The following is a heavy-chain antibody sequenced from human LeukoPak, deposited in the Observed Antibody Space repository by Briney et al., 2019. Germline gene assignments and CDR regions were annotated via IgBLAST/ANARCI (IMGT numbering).Heavy chain of an antibody. V-gene: IGHV3-30*18. CDR1: GFTFSSYG. CDR3: AKGRAYYDSSGYYLTENAFDI. D-gene: IGHD3-22*01. CDR2: ISYDGSNK. Sequence: PGGSLRLSCAASGFTFSSYGMPWVRQAPGKGLEWVAVISYDGSNKYYADSVKGRFTISRDNSKNTLYLQMNSLRAEDTAVYYCAKGRAYYDSSGYYLTENAFDIWGQGTMVTVSS. J-gene: IGHJ3*02.